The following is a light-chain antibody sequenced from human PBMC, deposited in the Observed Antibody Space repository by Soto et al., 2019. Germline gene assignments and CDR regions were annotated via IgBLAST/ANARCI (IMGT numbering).Light chain of an antibody. Sequence: QSALTQPPSVSGAPGQRVTISCTGSSSNIGAGYDVHWYQQLPGTAPKLLIYGKSNRPSGVPDRFSGSKSGTSASLAITGLQAEDEADYYCQSYDSSLSGCVVFGGGTKLTVL. V-gene: IGLV1-40*01. CDR3: QSYDSSLSGCVV. CDR1: SSNIGAGYD. CDR2: GKS. J-gene: IGLJ2*01.